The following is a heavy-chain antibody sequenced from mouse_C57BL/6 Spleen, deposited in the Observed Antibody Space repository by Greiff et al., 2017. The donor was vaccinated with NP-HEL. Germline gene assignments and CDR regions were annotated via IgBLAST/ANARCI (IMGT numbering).Heavy chain of an antibody. Sequence: VQLQESGAELVRPGTSVKVSCKASGYAFTNYLIEWVKQRPGQGLEWIGVINPGSGGTNYNEKFKGKATLTADKSSSTAYMQLSSLTSEDSAVYFCARSDYYGNYYAMDYWGQGTSVTVSS. V-gene: IGHV1-54*01. J-gene: IGHJ4*01. CDR3: ARSDYYGNYYAMDY. CDR1: GYAFTNYL. D-gene: IGHD2-1*01. CDR2: INPGSGGT.